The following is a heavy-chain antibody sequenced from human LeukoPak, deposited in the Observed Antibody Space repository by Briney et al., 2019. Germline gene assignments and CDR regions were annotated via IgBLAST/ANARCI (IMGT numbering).Heavy chain of an antibody. CDR3: ARELEYYYDSSGYYL. V-gene: IGHV3-66*01. J-gene: IGHJ4*02. CDR1: GFTVSSNY. Sequence: GGSLRLSCAASGFTVSSNYMSWVRQAPGKELEWVSVIYSGGSTYYADSVKGRFTISRDNSKNTLYLQMNSLRAEDTAVYYCARELEYYYDSSGYYLWGQGTLVTVSS. CDR2: IYSGGST. D-gene: IGHD3-22*01.